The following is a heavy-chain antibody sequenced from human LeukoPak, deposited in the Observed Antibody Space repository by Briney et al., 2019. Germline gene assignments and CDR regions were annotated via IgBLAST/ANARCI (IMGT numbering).Heavy chain of an antibody. V-gene: IGHV3-33*01. Sequence: GRSLRLSCAASGFTFSSYGMHWVRQAPGKGLEWVAVIWYDGSNKYYADSVKGRFTISRDNSKNTLYLQMNSLRAEDTAAYYCAGARRGYSYGHLDYWGQGTLVTVSS. D-gene: IGHD5-18*01. CDR2: IWYDGSNK. CDR1: GFTFSSYG. J-gene: IGHJ4*02. CDR3: AGARRGYSYGHLDY.